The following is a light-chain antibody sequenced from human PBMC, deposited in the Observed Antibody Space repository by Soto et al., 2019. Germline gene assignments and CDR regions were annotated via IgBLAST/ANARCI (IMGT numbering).Light chain of an antibody. CDR2: GAS. Sequence: AIQMSLSPSSLSASVCDRVTITCLASQDISDDVGWYQQTPGKAPKLLISGASRLQSGVPSRFSGSGSGAAFTLTITSLRPEDSATYYCLQNHNYPRTFGQGTRLEIK. J-gene: IGKJ5*01. CDR3: LQNHNYPRT. CDR1: QDISDD. V-gene: IGKV1-6*01.